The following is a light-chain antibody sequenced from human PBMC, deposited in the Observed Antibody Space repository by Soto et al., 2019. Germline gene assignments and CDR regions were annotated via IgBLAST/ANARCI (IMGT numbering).Light chain of an antibody. V-gene: IGLV2-14*01. CDR1: SSDVGGYNY. J-gene: IGLJ3*02. Sequence: QSALTQPASVSGSPGQSITISCTGTSSDVGGYNYVSWYQPHPGKAPKLMIYEVSNRPSGVSNRFSGSKSGNTASLTISGLQAEDEADYYCTSYTTSSTHWVFGGGTQLTVL. CDR3: TSYTTSSTHWV. CDR2: EVS.